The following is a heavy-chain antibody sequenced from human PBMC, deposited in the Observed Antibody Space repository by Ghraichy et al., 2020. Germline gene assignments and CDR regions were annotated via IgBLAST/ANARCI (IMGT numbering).Heavy chain of an antibody. V-gene: IGHV5-10-1*01. D-gene: IGHD6-19*01. CDR3: ARLSSATDWFDP. Sequence: KVSCKGSGYSFTSYWISWVRQMPGKGLEWMGRIDPSDSYTNYSPSFQGHVTISADKSISTAYLQWSSLKASDTAMYYCARLSSATDWFDPWGQGTLVTVSS. CDR1: GYSFTSYW. CDR2: IDPSDSYT. J-gene: IGHJ5*02.